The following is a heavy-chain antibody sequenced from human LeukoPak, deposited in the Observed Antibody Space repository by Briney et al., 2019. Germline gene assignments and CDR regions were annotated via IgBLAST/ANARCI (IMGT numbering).Heavy chain of an antibody. CDR3: ARVGDYGSSGSYYYYMEV. Sequence: ASVKLSCKASAYTFTSYGISWVRQAPGQGLEWMGWISAYNGNTNYAQKLQGRVTMTTDTSTRPAYMELRSLRSDDTGVYYCARVGDYGSSGSYYYYMEVWGKGTTVTVSS. J-gene: IGHJ6*03. CDR1: AYTFTSYG. D-gene: IGHD3-22*01. CDR2: ISAYNGNT. V-gene: IGHV1-18*01.